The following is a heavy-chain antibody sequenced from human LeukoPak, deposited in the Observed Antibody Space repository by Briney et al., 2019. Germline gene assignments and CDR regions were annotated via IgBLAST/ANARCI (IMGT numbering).Heavy chain of an antibody. J-gene: IGHJ1*01. Sequence: ASVKVSCKASGYTFTSYGISWVRQAPGQGLEWMGWIGAYNGNTNYAQKLQGRVTMTTDTSTSTAYMELRSLRSGDTAVYYCARDAAATNAEYFQHWGQGTLVTVSS. D-gene: IGHD6-13*01. CDR2: IGAYNGNT. V-gene: IGHV1-18*01. CDR3: ARDAAATNAEYFQH. CDR1: GYTFTSYG.